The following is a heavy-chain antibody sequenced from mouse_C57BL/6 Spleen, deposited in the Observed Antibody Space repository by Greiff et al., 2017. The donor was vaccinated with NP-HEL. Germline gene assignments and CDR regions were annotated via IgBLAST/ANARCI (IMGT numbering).Heavy chain of an antibody. D-gene: IGHD6-1*01. CDR3: ARPLAYYFDY. CDR2: ISSGGSYT. J-gene: IGHJ2*01. Sequence: EVQRVESGGDLVKPGGSLKLSCAASGFTFSSYGMSWVRQTPDKRLEWVATISSGGSYTYYPDSVKGRFTISRDNAKNTLYLQMSSLKSEDTAMYYCARPLAYYFDYWGKGTTLTVSS. V-gene: IGHV5-6*01. CDR1: GFTFSSYG.